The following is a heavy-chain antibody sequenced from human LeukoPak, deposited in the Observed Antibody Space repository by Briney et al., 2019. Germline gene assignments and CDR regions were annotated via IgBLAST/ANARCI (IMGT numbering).Heavy chain of an antibody. CDR1: GFTVSSNY. CDR3: AKTYYCGSGSYPAYMDV. Sequence: GGSLRLSCAASGFTVSSNYMSWVRQAPGKGLEWVSVIYSGGSTYYADSVKGRFTISRDNSKNTLYLQMNSLRAEDTAVYYCAKTYYCGSGSYPAYMDVWGQGTTVTVSS. CDR2: IYSGGST. D-gene: IGHD3-10*01. J-gene: IGHJ6*02. V-gene: IGHV3-66*01.